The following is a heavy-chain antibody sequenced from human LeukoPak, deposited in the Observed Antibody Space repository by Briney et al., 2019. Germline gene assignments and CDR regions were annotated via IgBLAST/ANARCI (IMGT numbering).Heavy chain of an antibody. Sequence: SETLSLTCTVSGGSISSYYWSWIRQPPGKGLEWIGYIYYSGSTNYNPSLKSRVTISVDTSKNQFSLKLSSVTAADTAVYYCARADGVEMATTFDYWGQGTLVTVSS. J-gene: IGHJ4*02. D-gene: IGHD5-24*01. CDR1: GGSISSYY. V-gene: IGHV4-59*01. CDR2: IYYSGST. CDR3: ARADGVEMATTFDY.